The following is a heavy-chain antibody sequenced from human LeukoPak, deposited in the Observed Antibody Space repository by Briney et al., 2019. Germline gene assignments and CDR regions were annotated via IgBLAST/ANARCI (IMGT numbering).Heavy chain of an antibody. J-gene: IGHJ4*02. D-gene: IGHD5-18*01. Sequence: GGSLRLSCAASGFTFSYYAMHWVRQAPDKGLEWVAVISYDGSNKYYADSVKGRFTISRDNSKNTLYLQMNSLRGEDTAVYYCTTDNLRGYSYGYWVWGQGTLVTVSS. CDR1: GFTFSYYA. V-gene: IGHV3-30*04. CDR3: TTDNLRGYSYGYWV. CDR2: ISYDGSNK.